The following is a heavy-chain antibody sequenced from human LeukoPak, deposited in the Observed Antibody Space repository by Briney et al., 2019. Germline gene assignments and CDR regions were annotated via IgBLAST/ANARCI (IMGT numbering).Heavy chain of an antibody. CDR2: INPNSGGT. CDR1: GGTFSSYA. Sequence: ASVKVSCKASGGTFSSYANSWVRQAPGQGLEWMGWINPNSGGTNYAQKFQGRVTMTRDTSIRTAYMELSSLRSDDTAIYYCARDKVGAAGLQADDYYFYYMDVWGKGTTVTVSS. J-gene: IGHJ6*03. V-gene: IGHV1-2*02. CDR3: ARDKVGAAGLQADDYYFYYMDV. D-gene: IGHD6-13*01.